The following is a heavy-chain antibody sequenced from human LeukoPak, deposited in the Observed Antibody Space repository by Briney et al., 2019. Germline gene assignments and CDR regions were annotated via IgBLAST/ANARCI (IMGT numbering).Heavy chain of an antibody. D-gene: IGHD5-18*01. CDR1: GFSLSTSGMC. Sequence: ESGPALVKPTQTLTLTFTFSGFSLSTSGMCVSWIRQPPGKALEWLALIDWDDDKYYSTSLKTRLTISQDTSKNQMVLTMTNMDPVDTATYYCARTARGYSYGSLYYFDYWGQGTLVTVSS. J-gene: IGHJ4*02. CDR3: ARTARGYSYGSLYYFDY. V-gene: IGHV2-70*01. CDR2: IDWDDDK.